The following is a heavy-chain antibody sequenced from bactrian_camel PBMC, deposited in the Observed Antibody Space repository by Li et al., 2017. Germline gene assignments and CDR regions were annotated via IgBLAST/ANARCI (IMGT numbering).Heavy chain of an antibody. CDR2: ISNTGNT. Sequence: DVQLVESGGDLVQPGGSLRLSCAASGYTYSCNIMGWFRQGPGKERERVAVISNTGNTVYADSVKGRFTISRDNAKNTLYLQLNSLTREDSAMYYCTRETQWVGYHEFAEYWGQGTQVTVS. CDR1: GYTYSCNI. V-gene: IGHV3S67*01. CDR3: TRETQWVGYHEFAEY. J-gene: IGHJ4*01. D-gene: IGHD5*01.